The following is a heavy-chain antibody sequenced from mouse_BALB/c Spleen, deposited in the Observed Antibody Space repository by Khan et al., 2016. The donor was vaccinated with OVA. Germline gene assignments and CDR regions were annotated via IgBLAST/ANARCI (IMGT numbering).Heavy chain of an antibody. V-gene: IGHV3-2*02. CDR3: ERGNYYGYTMDY. CDR1: GYSITSNYA. D-gene: IGHD1-1*01. J-gene: IGHJ4*01. CDR2: ISYSGLT. Sequence: EVKLLESGPGLVKPSQSLSLTCTVTGYSITSNYAWNWIRQFPGNKLEWMGYISYSGLTSYNPSLKSRISITRDTSKNQFSLQLNSVTTEDTATYYCERGNYYGYTMDYWGQGTSVTISS.